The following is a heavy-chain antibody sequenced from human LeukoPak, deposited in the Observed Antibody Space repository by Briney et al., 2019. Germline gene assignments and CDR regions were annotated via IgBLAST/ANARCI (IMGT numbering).Heavy chain of an antibody. CDR3: ARGLRYFDWLWYFDL. D-gene: IGHD3-9*01. V-gene: IGHV1-18*01. CDR1: GYTFTSYG. CDR2: ISAYNGNT. Sequence: GASVKVSCKASGYTFTSYGISWVRQAPGQGLEWMGWISAYNGNTNYAQKLQGRVTMTTDTSTSTAYMELRSLRSDDTAVHYCARGLRYFDWLWYFDLWGRGTLVTVSS. J-gene: IGHJ2*01.